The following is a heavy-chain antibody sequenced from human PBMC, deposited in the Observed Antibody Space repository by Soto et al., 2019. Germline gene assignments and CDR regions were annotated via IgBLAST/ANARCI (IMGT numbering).Heavy chain of an antibody. V-gene: IGHV4-59*01. Sequence: ETLSLTCTVSAGSITTSYWSWIRQPLGKALEWIGYISYRGSTNYNPSLKSRLTISIDTSKSQISLKLTSMTTADTAVYYCASSGIVGREVNTWFDPWGQGTLVTVSS. D-gene: IGHD3-22*01. CDR3: ASSGIVGREVNTWFDP. CDR1: AGSITTSY. J-gene: IGHJ5*02. CDR2: ISYRGST.